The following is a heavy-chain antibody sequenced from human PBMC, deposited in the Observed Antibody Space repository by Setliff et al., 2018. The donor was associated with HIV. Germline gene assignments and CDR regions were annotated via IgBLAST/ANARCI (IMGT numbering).Heavy chain of an antibody. Sequence: SVKVSCKASGGTFSSYAITWVRQAPGQGLEWMGGIIPIFGAANYAQKFQGRVTIAADESTSTAYMELSSLRSEDTAVYYCASGSHGEGATDCWGLGTLVTVSS. D-gene: IGHD1-26*01. V-gene: IGHV1-69*13. CDR1: GGTFSSYA. J-gene: IGHJ4*02. CDR2: IIPIFGAA. CDR3: ASGSHGEGATDC.